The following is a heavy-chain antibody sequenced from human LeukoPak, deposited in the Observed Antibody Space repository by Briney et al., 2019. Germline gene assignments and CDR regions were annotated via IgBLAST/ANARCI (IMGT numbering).Heavy chain of an antibody. CDR3: AREVGGNWFDP. CDR1: GGTFSSYA. V-gene: IGHV1-69*05. D-gene: IGHD2-15*01. J-gene: IGHJ5*02. CDR2: IIPIFGTA. Sequence: ASVKVSCKASGGTFSSYAIIWVRQAPGQGLEWMGRIIPIFGTANYAQKFQGRVTITTDESTSTAYMELSSLRSEDTAVYYCAREVGGNWFDPWGQGTLVTVSS.